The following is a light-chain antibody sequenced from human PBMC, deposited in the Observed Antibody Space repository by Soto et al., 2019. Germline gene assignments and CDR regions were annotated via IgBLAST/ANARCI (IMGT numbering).Light chain of an antibody. CDR3: QQYHNWPQT. CDR2: GAS. Sequence: EIVMTQSPATLSVXPXEXXTXSCRAGQSVSGNLAWYQQKPGQAPRLLIYGASTRATGIPARFSGSGSGTEFTLTISSLQSEDFTIYYCQQYHNWPQTFGQGTKVEIK. J-gene: IGKJ1*01. V-gene: IGKV3-15*01. CDR1: QSVSGN.